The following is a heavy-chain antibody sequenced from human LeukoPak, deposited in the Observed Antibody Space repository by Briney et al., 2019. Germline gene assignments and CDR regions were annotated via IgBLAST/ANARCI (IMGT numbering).Heavy chain of an antibody. CDR3: ARDPPVVAARPYCYYMDV. CDR2: IYTSGST. D-gene: IGHD2-15*01. J-gene: IGHJ6*03. Sequence: ETLSLTCTVSGGSISSYYWSWIRQPAGKGLEWIGRIYTSGSTNYNPSLTSRVTMSVDTSKNQFSLKLSSVTAADTAVYYCARDPPVVAARPYCYYMDVWGKGTTVTVSS. CDR1: GGSISSYY. V-gene: IGHV4-4*07.